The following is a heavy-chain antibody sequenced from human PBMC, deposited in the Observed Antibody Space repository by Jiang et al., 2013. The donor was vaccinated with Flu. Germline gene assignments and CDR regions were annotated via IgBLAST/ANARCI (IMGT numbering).Heavy chain of an antibody. CDR2: IIPXFGTA. J-gene: IGHJ4*02. D-gene: IGHD3/OR15-3a*01. CDR3: ARVFSDSLGTS. V-gene: IGHV1-69*01. Sequence: RQAPGQGLEWMGGIIPXFGTANYAQKFQGRVTITADESTSTAYMELSSLRSEDTAVYYCARVFSDSLGTSWGQGTLVTVSS.